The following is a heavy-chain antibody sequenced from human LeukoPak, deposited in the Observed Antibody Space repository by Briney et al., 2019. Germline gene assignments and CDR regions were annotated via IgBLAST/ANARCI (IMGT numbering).Heavy chain of an antibody. CDR3: ARAHPPSSGWYQNRGWFDP. D-gene: IGHD6-19*01. Sequence: GGSLRLSCAASGFTVSSNYMSWVRQAPGKGLEWVSVIYSGGSTYYADSVKGRFTISRDNSKNTLYLQMNSLRAEDTAVYYCARAHPPSSGWYQNRGWFDPWGQGTLVTVSS. CDR2: IYSGGST. V-gene: IGHV3-53*01. J-gene: IGHJ5*02. CDR1: GFTVSSNY.